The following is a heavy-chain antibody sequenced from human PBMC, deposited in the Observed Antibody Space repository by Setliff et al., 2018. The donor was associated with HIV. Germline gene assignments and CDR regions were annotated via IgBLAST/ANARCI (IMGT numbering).Heavy chain of an antibody. CDR3: ARVREYSSSWPIDL. CDR2: ISISSSYI. Sequence: LRLSCVTSGFTFSTYTMNWVRQAPGKGLEWVSSISISSSYIYYADSMKGRFTISRDNAKNSLFLYMNSLRAEDTAVYYCARVREYSSSWPIDLWGLGTLVTVSS. V-gene: IGHV3-21*01. CDR1: GFTFSTYT. D-gene: IGHD6-13*01. J-gene: IGHJ5*02.